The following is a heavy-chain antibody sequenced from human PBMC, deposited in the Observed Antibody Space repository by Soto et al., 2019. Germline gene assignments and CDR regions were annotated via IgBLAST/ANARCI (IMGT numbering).Heavy chain of an antibody. CDR2: ISGSGGNT. CDR3: AKTGGFYGDYTRFDP. CDR1: GFTFSSYA. V-gene: IGHV3-23*01. D-gene: IGHD4-17*01. J-gene: IGHJ5*02. Sequence: GGSLRLSCAASGFTFSSYAMSWVRQAPGKGLEWVSAISGSGGNTYYADSVKGRFTISRDNSKNTLYLQMNSLRAEDTAVYYCAKTGGFYGDYTRFDPWGQGTLVTVSS.